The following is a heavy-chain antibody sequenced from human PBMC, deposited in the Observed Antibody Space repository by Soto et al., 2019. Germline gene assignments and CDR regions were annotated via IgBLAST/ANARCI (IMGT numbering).Heavy chain of an antibody. Sequence: QVQLVESGGGVVQPGRSLRLSCAASGFIFSNYGLHWVRQAPGKGLEWVAVLSNDGRNKYFADSLKGRFTISRDNSKNTLYLQMNSLRAEDTAVYYCAKDVGSFANYYGVDVWGQGTTVTVSS. J-gene: IGHJ6*02. CDR2: LSNDGRNK. D-gene: IGHD3-10*01. V-gene: IGHV3-30*18. CDR1: GFIFSNYG. CDR3: AKDVGSFANYYGVDV.